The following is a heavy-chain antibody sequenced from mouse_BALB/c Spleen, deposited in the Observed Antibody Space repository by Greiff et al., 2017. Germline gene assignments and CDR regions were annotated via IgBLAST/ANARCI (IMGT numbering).Heavy chain of an antibody. V-gene: IGHV5-6-5*01. J-gene: IGHJ2*01. Sequence: EVQLVESGGGLVKPGGSLKLSCAASGFTFSSYAMSWVRQTPEKRLEWVASISSGGSTYYPDSVKGRFTISRDNARNILYLQMSSLRSEDTAMYYCARGRGYSDYWGQGTTLTVSS. CDR3: ARGRGYSDY. D-gene: IGHD2-3*01. CDR2: ISSGGST. CDR1: GFTFSSYA.